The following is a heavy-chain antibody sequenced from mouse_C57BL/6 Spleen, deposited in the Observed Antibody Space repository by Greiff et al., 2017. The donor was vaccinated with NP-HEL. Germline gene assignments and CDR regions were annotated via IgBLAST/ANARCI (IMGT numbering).Heavy chain of an antibody. J-gene: IGHJ2*01. CDR3: ARQDYGSSYGY. D-gene: IGHD1-1*01. CDR1: GFTFSSYT. CDR2: ISGGGGNT. Sequence: MLVESGGGLVKPGGSLKLSCAASGFTFSSYTMSWVRQTPEKRLEWVATISGGGGNTYYPDSVKGRFTISRDNAKNTLYLQMSSLRSEDTALYYCARQDYGSSYGYWGQGTTLTVSS. V-gene: IGHV5-9*01.